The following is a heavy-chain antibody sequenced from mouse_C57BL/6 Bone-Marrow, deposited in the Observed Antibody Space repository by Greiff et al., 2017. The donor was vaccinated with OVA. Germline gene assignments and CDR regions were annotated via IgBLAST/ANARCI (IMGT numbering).Heavy chain of an antibody. CDR2: IYPYTGVS. V-gene: IGHV1-31*01. Sequence: EVQLQQSGPELVKPGASVKISCKASGYSFTGYYMHWVKQSHGNILEWIGYIYPYTGVSSYNQKFKGKATLTVDKSSSTAYLELRSLTSEDSAVYYCARGTGFDYWGQGTTLTVSS. CDR1: GYSFTGYY. D-gene: IGHD2-14*01. CDR3: ARGTGFDY. J-gene: IGHJ2*01.